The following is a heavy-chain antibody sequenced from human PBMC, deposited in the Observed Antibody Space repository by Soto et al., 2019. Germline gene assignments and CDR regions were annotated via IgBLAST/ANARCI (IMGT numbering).Heavy chain of an antibody. CDR3: AKKDCTGGSCYRPFDS. Sequence: PGGSLRLSCAASGFTFSSYAMSWVRQAPGKRLEWVSSISASGGSTYYTDSVKGRFTISRDNSKNTLYLQMNSLRAEDTAVYYCAKKDCTGGSCYRPFDSWGQGTLVTVSS. CDR2: ISASGGST. J-gene: IGHJ4*02. D-gene: IGHD2-15*01. V-gene: IGHV3-23*01. CDR1: GFTFSSYA.